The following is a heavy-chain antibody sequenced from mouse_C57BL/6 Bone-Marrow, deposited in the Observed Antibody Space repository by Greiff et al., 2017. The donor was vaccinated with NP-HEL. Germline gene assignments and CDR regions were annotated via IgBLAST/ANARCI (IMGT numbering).Heavy chain of an antibody. CDR2: ISSGGDYI. CDR1: GFTFSSYA. V-gene: IGHV5-9-1*02. Sequence: EVQGVESGEGLVKPGGSLKLSCAASGFTFSSYAMSWVRQTPEKRLEWVAYISSGGDYIYYADTVKGRFNISRDNARNTLYLQMSSLKSEDTAIYDCTRYGYDYWGQGTTLTVSS. D-gene: IGHD2-14*01. J-gene: IGHJ2*01. CDR3: TRYGYDY.